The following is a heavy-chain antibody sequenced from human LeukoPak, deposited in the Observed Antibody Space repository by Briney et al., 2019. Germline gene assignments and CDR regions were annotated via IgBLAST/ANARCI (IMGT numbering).Heavy chain of an antibody. Sequence: SETLSLTCTVSGVSISSYYWSWIRQPAGKGLEWIGRIYTSGSTNYNPSLKSRVTMSVDTSKNQFSLKLSSVTAADTAVDYCARVEMATTGGFYFDLWGRGTLVTVSS. J-gene: IGHJ2*01. CDR1: GVSISSYY. D-gene: IGHD5-24*01. CDR3: ARVEMATTGGFYFDL. CDR2: IYTSGST. V-gene: IGHV4-4*07.